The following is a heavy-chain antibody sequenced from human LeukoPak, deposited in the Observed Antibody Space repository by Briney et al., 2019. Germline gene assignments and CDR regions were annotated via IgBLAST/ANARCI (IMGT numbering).Heavy chain of an antibody. CDR2: ISGNSGTT. Sequence: GGSLRLSCAASGFTFSSYAMSWVRQAPGKGLEWVSAISGNSGTTHYADSVKGRFTISRDNSKNTLYLQMNSLRAEDTAVYYCAKEGYSSTWNADFDFGGQGTLVTVSS. D-gene: IGHD6-13*01. V-gene: IGHV3-23*01. CDR3: AKEGYSSTWNADFDF. J-gene: IGHJ4*02. CDR1: GFTFSSYA.